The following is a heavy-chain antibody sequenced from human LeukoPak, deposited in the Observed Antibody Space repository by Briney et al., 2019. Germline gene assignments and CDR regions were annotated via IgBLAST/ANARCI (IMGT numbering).Heavy chain of an antibody. Sequence: GGSLRLSCAASGFTFSSSAMSWVRQAPGKGLEWVSTIGGSGDNTYYADSVKGRFTFSRDNSKNTLYLQMNSLRAEDTAVYSCARDPVSGFFDYWGQGTLVTVSS. J-gene: IGHJ4*02. CDR1: GFTFSSSA. V-gene: IGHV3-23*01. CDR3: ARDPVSGFFDY. D-gene: IGHD3-10*01. CDR2: IGGSGDNT.